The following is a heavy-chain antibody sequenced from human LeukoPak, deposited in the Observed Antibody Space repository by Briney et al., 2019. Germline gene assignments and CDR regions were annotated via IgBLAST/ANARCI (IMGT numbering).Heavy chain of an antibody. CDR2: ISAYNGDT. CDR3: ARDGIRYFDWFRN. CDR1: GYTFTSYG. V-gene: IGHV1-18*01. Sequence: ASVKVSCKAPGYTFTSYGISWVRQAPGQGLEWMGWISAYNGDTNYAQKLQDRVTMTTDTSTSTAYMELRSLRYDDTAVYYCARDGIRYFDWFRNWGQGTLVTVSS. J-gene: IGHJ4*02. D-gene: IGHD3-9*01.